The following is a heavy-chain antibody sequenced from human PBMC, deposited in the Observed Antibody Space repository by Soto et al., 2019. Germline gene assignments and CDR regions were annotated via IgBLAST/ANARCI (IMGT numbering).Heavy chain of an antibody. J-gene: IGHJ4*02. CDR3: TRQTAREFDY. D-gene: IGHD2-21*02. V-gene: IGHV3-49*04. Sequence: PGGSLRLSCTASGFTFGDYAMSWVRQAPGKGLEWVGFIRSKAYGGTTEYAASVKGRFTISRDDSKSIAYLQMNSLKTEDTAVYYCTRQTAREFDYWGQGTLVTGSS. CDR2: IRSKAYGGTT. CDR1: GFTFGDYA.